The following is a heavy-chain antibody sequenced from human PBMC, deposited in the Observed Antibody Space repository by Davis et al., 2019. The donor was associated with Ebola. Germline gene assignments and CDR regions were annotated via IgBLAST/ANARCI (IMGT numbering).Heavy chain of an antibody. J-gene: IGHJ4*02. V-gene: IGHV3-11*06. CDR2: ISTSSTYT. CDR1: GFTFSDSY. D-gene: IGHD1-14*01. CDR3: AKSSMTGWY. Sequence: GESLKISCTASGFTFSDSYMSWIRQAPGKGLEWVSDISTSSTYTNYADSVKGRFTISRDNAKTSLYLQMNSLRDEDTAVYYCAKSSMTGWYWGQGTLVTVSS.